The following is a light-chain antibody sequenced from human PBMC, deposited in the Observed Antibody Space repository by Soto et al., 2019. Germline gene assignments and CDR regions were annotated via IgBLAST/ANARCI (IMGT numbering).Light chain of an antibody. J-gene: IGKJ1*01. CDR2: GAS. CDR1: QSITIY. CDR3: QQSYSTLWT. Sequence: DIHMTQSPSSLSASVGDRVTITCRASQSITIYLNWYQQKPGEAPNLLIFGASTLQSGVPSRFSGSGSGTDFTLTISSLQPEDFATYYCQQSYSTLWTFGQGTKVDI. V-gene: IGKV1-39*01.